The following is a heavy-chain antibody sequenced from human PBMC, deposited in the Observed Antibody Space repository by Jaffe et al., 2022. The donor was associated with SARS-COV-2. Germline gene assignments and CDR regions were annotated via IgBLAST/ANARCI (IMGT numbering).Heavy chain of an antibody. Sequence: EVQLVESGGGLVQPGGSLRLSCAASGFTVSSNYMSWVRQAPGKGLEWVSVIYSGGSTYYADSVKGRFTISRDNSKNTLYLQMNSLRAEDTAVYYCARARGRGVVIEHPFDYWGQGTLVTVSS. CDR3: ARARGRGVVIEHPFDY. CDR2: IYSGGST. D-gene: IGHD3-3*01. V-gene: IGHV3-66*02. J-gene: IGHJ4*02. CDR1: GFTVSSNY.